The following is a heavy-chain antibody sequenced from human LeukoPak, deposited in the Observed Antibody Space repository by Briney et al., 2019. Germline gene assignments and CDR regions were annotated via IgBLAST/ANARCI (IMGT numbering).Heavy chain of an antibody. CDR1: GFTFNNYP. CDR3: GRDWKLDY. Sequence: GGSLRLSCAASGFTFNNYPMSWVRQAPGKGLEWVSAIGENGDDAKYAASVKGRFTISRDNSRNTLYLQMNSLRVEGTAIYYCGRDWKLDYWGQGTLVTVSS. J-gene: IGHJ4*02. V-gene: IGHV3-23*01. CDR2: IGENGDDA. D-gene: IGHD1-1*01.